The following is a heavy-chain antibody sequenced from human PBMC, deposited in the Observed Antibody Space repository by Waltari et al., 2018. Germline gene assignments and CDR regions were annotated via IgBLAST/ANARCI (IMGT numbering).Heavy chain of an antibody. D-gene: IGHD2-15*01. J-gene: IGHJ3*02. Sequence: QVQLVQSGAEVKKPGSSVKVSCKASGGTFSSYTISWVRQAPGQGLEWMGRIIPILGIANYAQKFQGRVTITADKSTSTAYMELSSLRSASPAVYYCAPPCSGSSVSFRSASNDAFAIWGHVPLVPVSS. CDR2: IIPILGIA. V-gene: IGHV1-69*02. CDR3: APPCSGSSVSFRSASNDAFAI. CDR1: GGTFSSYT.